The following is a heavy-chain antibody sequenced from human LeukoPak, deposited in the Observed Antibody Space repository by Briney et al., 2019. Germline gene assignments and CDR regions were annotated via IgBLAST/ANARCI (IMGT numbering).Heavy chain of an antibody. Sequence: SETLSLTCSVSGGSISGYYWSWIRHPAGEGLEWIGHVYTTGSTNYNPSLKSRVTVSVDTSKNQFSLKLRTVTAADTAVYYCARCSHDSGNYRLDYWGQGILVTVSS. V-gene: IGHV4-4*07. D-gene: IGHD3-10*01. CDR1: GGSISGYY. CDR2: VYTTGST. J-gene: IGHJ4*02. CDR3: ARCSHDSGNYRLDY.